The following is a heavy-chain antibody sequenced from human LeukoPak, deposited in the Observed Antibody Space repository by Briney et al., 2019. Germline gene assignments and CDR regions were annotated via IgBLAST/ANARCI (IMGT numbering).Heavy chain of an antibody. J-gene: IGHJ4*02. CDR1: GGSISSYY. V-gene: IGHV4-59*01. D-gene: IGHD3-22*01. CDR2: IYYTGNT. CDR3: AAGGYYDNSGTDY. Sequence: SSETLSLTCTVSGGSISSYYWSWIRQPPGKGLEWIGYIYYTGNTSYNPSLKSRVTISVDTSKNHFSLRLSSVTAADTAVYYCAAGGYYDNSGTDYWGQGTLVTVSS.